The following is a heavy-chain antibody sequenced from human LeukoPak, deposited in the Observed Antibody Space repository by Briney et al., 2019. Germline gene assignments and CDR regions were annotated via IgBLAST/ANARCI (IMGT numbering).Heavy chain of an antibody. J-gene: IGHJ4*02. CDR1: GFTFSSYG. D-gene: IGHD6-19*01. V-gene: IGHV3-30*18. CDR3: AKDWTVANGDY. CDR2: ISYDGSNK. Sequence: GSLRLSCAASGFTFSSYGTHWVRQAPGKGLEWVAVISYDGSNKYYADSVKGRFTISRDNSKNTLYLQMNSLRAEDTAVYYCAKDWTVANGDYWGQGTLVTVSS.